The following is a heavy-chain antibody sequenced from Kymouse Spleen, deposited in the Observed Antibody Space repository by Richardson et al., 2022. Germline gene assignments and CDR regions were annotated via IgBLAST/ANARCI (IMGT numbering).Heavy chain of an antibody. D-gene: IGHD2-2*02. Sequence: QVQLQQWGAGLLKPSETLSLTCAVYGGSFSGYYWSWIRQPPGKGLEWIGEINHSGSTNYNPSLKSRVTISVDTSKNQFSLKLSSVTAADTAVYYCARGDIVVGGNYYYGMDVWGQGTTVTVSS. V-gene: IGHV4-34*01. CDR1: GGSFSGYY. CDR3: ARGDIVVGGNYYYGMDV. J-gene: IGHJ6*02. CDR2: INHSGST.